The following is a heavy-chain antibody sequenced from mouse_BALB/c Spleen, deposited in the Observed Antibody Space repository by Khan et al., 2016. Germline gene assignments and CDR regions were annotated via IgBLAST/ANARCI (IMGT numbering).Heavy chain of an antibody. J-gene: IGHJ4*01. CDR3: AIYYYGSSYYYYAMDY. CDR1: GYSITSGYY. CDR2: ISYDGSN. D-gene: IGHD1-1*01. Sequence: EVQLKESGPGLVKPSQSLSLTCSVTGYSITSGYYWNWIRQFPGNKLEWMGYISYDGSNNYNPSLKNRISITRDTSKNQFFLKLKSVTTEDTATYYCAIYYYGSSYYYYAMDYWGQGTSVTVSS. V-gene: IGHV3-6*02.